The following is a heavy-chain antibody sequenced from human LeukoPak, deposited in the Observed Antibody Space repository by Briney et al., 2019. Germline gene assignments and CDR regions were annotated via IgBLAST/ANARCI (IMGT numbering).Heavy chain of an antibody. CDR1: GASISGSGYY. V-gene: IGHV4-39*01. Sequence: PSETLSLTCAVSGASISGSGYYWGWIRQPPGEGLEWIGNIYYSGSTYYNASLQSRVTISIDTSKNQFSLRLNSVTAADTAMYYCAKSGGYGLIDYWGQGTLVTASS. D-gene: IGHD1-26*01. J-gene: IGHJ4*02. CDR3: AKSGGYGLIDY. CDR2: IYYSGST.